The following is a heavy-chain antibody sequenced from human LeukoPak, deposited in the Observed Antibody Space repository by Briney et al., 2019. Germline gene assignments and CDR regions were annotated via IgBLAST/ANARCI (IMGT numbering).Heavy chain of an antibody. CDR1: GFTFSSSA. V-gene: IGHV3-23*01. J-gene: IGHJ4*02. CDR2: ISGSGITT. D-gene: IGHD6-19*01. Sequence: PGGSLRLSCVASGFTFSSSAMNWVRQAPGKGLEWVSAISGSGITTYYADSVKGRFTISRDNSKNTLYLQMNSLRAEDTAVYYCAKGARDYIAVAGIPLSFDYWGQGTLVTVSS. CDR3: AKGARDYIAVAGIPLSFDY.